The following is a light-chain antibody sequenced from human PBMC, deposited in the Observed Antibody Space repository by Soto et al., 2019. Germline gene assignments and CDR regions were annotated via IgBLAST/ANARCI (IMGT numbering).Light chain of an antibody. CDR1: QSIGSS. CDR2: AAS. CDR3: QQSFSTVLT. Sequence: CLAAFGGGGETSPCPASQSIGSSLNWYQHRPGKAPKLLIYAASTLPSGVPSRFSGSGSGTDGSLTKNILQPEDFATYWCQQSFSTVLTIGQGTRLEIK. J-gene: IGKJ5*01. V-gene: IGKV1-39*01.